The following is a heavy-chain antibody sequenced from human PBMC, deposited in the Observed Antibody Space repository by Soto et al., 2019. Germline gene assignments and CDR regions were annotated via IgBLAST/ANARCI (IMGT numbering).Heavy chain of an antibody. D-gene: IGHD3-22*01. CDR1: SGSINNYY. CDR3: ARLGGYYQALDS. V-gene: IGHV4-59*08. J-gene: IGHJ4*02. CDR2: IYYAGTT. Sequence: SETLSPTCTVSSGSINNYYWSWIRQPPGKGLEFIGYIYYAGTTTYNPSLRSRVAISVDTSKNQFSLKLSSVTAADTAVYYCARLGGYYQALDSWGQGTLVTVS.